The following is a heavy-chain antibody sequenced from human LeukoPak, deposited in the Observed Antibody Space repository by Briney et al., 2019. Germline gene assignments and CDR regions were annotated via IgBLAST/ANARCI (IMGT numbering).Heavy chain of an antibody. Sequence: SETLSLTCTVSGGSISSYYWSWIRQPPGKGLEWIGYIYYSGSTNYNPSLKSRVTISVDTSKNQFSLKLSSVTAADTAGYYCARARVPWEAFDIWGQGTMVTVSS. CDR1: GGSISSYY. CDR3: ARARVPWEAFDI. D-gene: IGHD1-26*01. J-gene: IGHJ3*02. V-gene: IGHV4-59*01. CDR2: IYYSGST.